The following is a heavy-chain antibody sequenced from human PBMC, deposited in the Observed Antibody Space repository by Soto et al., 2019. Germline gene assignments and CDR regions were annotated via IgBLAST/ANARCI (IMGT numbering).Heavy chain of an antibody. J-gene: IGHJ6*02. CDR1: GFTFSSYA. Sequence: EVQLLESGGGLVLPGGSLRLSCAASGFTFSSYAMSWVGQAPGKGLEWVSVISGSGDSTYYADSVRGRFSTSRDNSKNTLYLQRNSLRAEDTAVYYCAKDRDGAAAGPTKFYGMDVWGQGTTVTVSS. CDR2: ISGSGDST. CDR3: AKDRDGAAAGPTKFYGMDV. V-gene: IGHV3-23*01. D-gene: IGHD6-13*01.